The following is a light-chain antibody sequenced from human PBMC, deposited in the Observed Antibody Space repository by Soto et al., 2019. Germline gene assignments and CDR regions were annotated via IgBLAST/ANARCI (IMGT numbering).Light chain of an antibody. V-gene: IGLV1-40*01. J-gene: IGLJ1*01. Sequence: QSVLTQPPSVSGAPGQRVTISCTGSSSNVGAGYDEHWYQQLPGTAPKLLIYGNYNRPSGVPDRFSGSKSGTSASLAITGLQAEDEVDYYCQSYDNSLSNYVFGTGTKVTVL. CDR2: GNY. CDR1: SSNVGAGYD. CDR3: QSYDNSLSNYV.